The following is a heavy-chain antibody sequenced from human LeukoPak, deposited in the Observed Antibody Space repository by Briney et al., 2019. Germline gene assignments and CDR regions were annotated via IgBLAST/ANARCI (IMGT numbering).Heavy chain of an antibody. V-gene: IGHV3-9*01. CDR2: INWNSDTK. Sequence: GGSLKLSCVGSGFAFHNYAMHWVRRPPGKGLEWVSAINWNSDTKAYADSVKGRFTISRDRARNSLYLQMDSLRPEDTALYYCAKDTGGNGAYFYAMDVWGQGTSVTVSS. J-gene: IGHJ6*01. CDR3: AKDTGGNGAYFYAMDV. CDR1: GFAFHNYA. D-gene: IGHD4-23*01.